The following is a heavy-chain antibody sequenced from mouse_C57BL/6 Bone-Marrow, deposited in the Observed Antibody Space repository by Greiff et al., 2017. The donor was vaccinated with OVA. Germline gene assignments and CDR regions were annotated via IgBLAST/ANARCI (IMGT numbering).Heavy chain of an antibody. Sequence: EVHLVESGGGLVQPGGSLSLSCAASGFTFTDYYMSWVRQPPGKALEWLGFIRNKANGYTTEYSASVKGRFTISRDNSQSILYLQMNALRAEDSATYYCASFLTGTRGYFDYWGQGTTLTVSS. D-gene: IGHD4-1*01. J-gene: IGHJ2*01. V-gene: IGHV7-3*01. CDR3: ASFLTGTRGYFDY. CDR1: GFTFTDYY. CDR2: IRNKANGYTT.